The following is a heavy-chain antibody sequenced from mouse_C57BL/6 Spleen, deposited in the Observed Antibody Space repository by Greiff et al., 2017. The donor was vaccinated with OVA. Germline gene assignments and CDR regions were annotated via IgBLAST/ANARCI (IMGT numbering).Heavy chain of an antibody. D-gene: IGHD1-1*01. Sequence: QVQLQQPGAELVRPGSSVKLSCKASGYTFTSYWMHWVKQRPIQGLEWIGNIDPSDSETHYNQKFKDKATLTVDKSSSTAYMQLSSLTSEDSAVYYCARGTTVVAEGWFAYWGQGTLVTVSA. CDR3: ARGTTVVAEGWFAY. J-gene: IGHJ3*01. V-gene: IGHV1-52*01. CDR1: GYTFTSYW. CDR2: IDPSDSET.